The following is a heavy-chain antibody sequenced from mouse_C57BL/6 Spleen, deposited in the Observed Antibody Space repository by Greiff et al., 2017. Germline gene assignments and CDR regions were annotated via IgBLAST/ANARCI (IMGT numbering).Heavy chain of an antibody. CDR1: GFSLTRFG. Sequence: VMLVESGPGLVAPSQSLSITCIVPGFSLTRFGVRWVRPPPGRGLEWLGVLWVDGCTNSPSAFISRLSISKDNSKRQVFLKLDSLQTDDTATYYCAKLGGYYVYFDVWGTGTTVTVSS. D-gene: IGHD2-3*01. CDR3: AKLGGYYVYFDV. V-gene: IGHV2-3*01. J-gene: IGHJ1*03. CDR2: LWVDGCT.